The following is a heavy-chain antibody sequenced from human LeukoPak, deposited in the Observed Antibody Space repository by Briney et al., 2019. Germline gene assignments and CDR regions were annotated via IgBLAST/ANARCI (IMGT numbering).Heavy chain of an antibody. D-gene: IGHD6-13*01. V-gene: IGHV4-39*01. Sequence: PSETLSLTCTVSGGSISSSSYYWGWIRQPPGKGLEWIGSIYYSGSTYYNPSLKGRVTISVDTSKNQFSLKLSSVTAADTAVYYCARHLYSSSMYGWFDPWGQGTLVTVSS. CDR1: GGSISSSSYY. J-gene: IGHJ5*02. CDR2: IYYSGST. CDR3: ARHLYSSSMYGWFDP.